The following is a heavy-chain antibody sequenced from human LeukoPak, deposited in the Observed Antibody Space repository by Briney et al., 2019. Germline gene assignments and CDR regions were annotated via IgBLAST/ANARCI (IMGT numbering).Heavy chain of an antibody. CDR2: ISWNSGKI. Sequence: PGGSVRLSCAASGCTFDEYAMHWVRQAPGKGREWVSGISWNSGKIAYADSVHGRCSIARDKGKNTLYLQMKSCGAEDTALYYCAPLRAYDKGDYVRHYWGQGTMVTVSS. D-gene: IGHD4-17*01. V-gene: IGHV3-9*01. J-gene: IGHJ4*02. CDR3: APLRAYDKGDYVRHY. CDR1: GCTFDEYA.